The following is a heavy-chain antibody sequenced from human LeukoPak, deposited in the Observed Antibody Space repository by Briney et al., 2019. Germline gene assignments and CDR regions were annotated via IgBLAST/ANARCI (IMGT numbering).Heavy chain of an antibody. CDR3: AIRRYDFWSGYFYYYYGMDV. V-gene: IGHV1-46*01. Sequence: ASVNVPCKASGHTFTSYYIHWVRQAPGQGLEWMGIINPSGGSTSYAQKFQGRITMTRDTSTSTVYMELSSLRSEDTAVYYCAIRRYDFWSGYFYYYYGMDVWGQGTTDTVSS. CDR1: GHTFTSYY. CDR2: INPSGGST. J-gene: IGHJ6*02. D-gene: IGHD3-3*01.